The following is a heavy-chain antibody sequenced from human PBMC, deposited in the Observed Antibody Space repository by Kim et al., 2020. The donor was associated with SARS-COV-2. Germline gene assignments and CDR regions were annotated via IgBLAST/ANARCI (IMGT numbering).Heavy chain of an antibody. CDR3: ARAGDYDFNYGLDV. CDR2: IKSDGSRT. Sequence: GGSLRLSCAASGFTFSSYWMHWVRQAPGKGLVWVSRIKSDGSRTSYADSVKGRFTISRDNAKNTLYLQMNSLRADDTAVYYCARAGDYDFNYGLDVWGQRTTVTVSS. V-gene: IGHV3-74*01. CDR1: GFTFSSYW. D-gene: IGHD3-3*01. J-gene: IGHJ6*02.